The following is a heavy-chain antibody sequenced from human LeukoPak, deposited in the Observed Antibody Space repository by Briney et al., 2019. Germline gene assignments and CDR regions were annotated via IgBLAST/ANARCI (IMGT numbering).Heavy chain of an antibody. Sequence: PGGSLRLSCADSGFTFSSHWMHWVRQAPGKGLVWVSRIKYDASRTSYADSVKGRFTISRDNAKNTLYLQMNSLRAEDTAVYYCARGATYAYYQDYWGQGTLVTVSS. V-gene: IGHV3-74*01. CDR3: ARGATYAYYQDY. CDR2: IKYDASRT. D-gene: IGHD1-26*01. CDR1: GFTFSSHW. J-gene: IGHJ4*02.